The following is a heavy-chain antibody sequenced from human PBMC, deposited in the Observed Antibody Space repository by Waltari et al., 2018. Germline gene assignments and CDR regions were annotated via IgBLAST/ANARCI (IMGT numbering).Heavy chain of an antibody. CDR1: GFTFSSYA. CDR2: SYSGGST. CDR3: AKDQIWFGELFAGGAFDY. Sequence: EVQLLESGGGLVQPGGSLRLSCAASGFTFSSYAMSWVRQAPGKGLEWVSVSYSGGSTYYADSVKGRFTISRDNSKNTLYLQRNSLRAEDTAVYYCAKDQIWFGELFAGGAFDYWGQGTLVTVSS. V-gene: IGHV3-23*03. D-gene: IGHD3-10*01. J-gene: IGHJ4*02.